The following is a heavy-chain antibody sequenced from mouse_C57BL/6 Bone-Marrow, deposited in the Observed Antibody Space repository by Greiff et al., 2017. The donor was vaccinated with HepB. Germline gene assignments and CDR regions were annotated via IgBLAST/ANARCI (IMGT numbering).Heavy chain of an antibody. D-gene: IGHD1-2*01. CDR2: IRSKSNNYAT. CDR1: GFSFNTYA. J-gene: IGHJ3*01. Sequence: DAGGGLVQPKGSLKLSCAASGFSFNTYAMNWVRQAPGKGLEWVARIRSKSNNYATYYADSVKDRFTISRDDSESMLYLQMNNLKTEDTARYYCVRGLVRPYWGQGTLVTVSA. V-gene: IGHV10-1*01. CDR3: VRGLVRPY.